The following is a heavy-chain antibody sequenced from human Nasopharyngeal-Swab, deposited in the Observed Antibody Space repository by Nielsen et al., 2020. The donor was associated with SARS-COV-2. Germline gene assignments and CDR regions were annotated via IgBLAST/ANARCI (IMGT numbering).Heavy chain of an antibody. Sequence: SLKISCVASGFTFSSYGMHWVRQAPGKGLEWVAIISYDGSNKYHADSVKGRFTISKDNSKNTLYLQMSSLRADDTAVYYCAKERFYSGSGKYPRDFDYWGQGTLVTVSS. CDR2: ISYDGSNK. V-gene: IGHV3-30*18. CDR1: GFTFSSYG. J-gene: IGHJ4*02. D-gene: IGHD3-10*01. CDR3: AKERFYSGSGKYPRDFDY.